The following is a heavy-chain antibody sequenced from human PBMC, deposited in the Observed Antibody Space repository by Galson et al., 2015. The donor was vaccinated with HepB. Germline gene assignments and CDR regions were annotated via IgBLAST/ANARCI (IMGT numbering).Heavy chain of an antibody. CDR1: GFTFSSYS. V-gene: IGHV3-21*01. CDR2: ISSSSSYI. J-gene: IGHJ4*02. D-gene: IGHD1-7*01. CDR3: ASSGYGTTARFDY. Sequence: SLRLSCAVSGFTFSSYSMNWVRQAPGKGLEWVSSISSSSSYIYYADSVKGRFTISRDNAKNSLYLQMNSLRAEDTAVYYCASSGYGTTARFDYWGQGTLVTVSS.